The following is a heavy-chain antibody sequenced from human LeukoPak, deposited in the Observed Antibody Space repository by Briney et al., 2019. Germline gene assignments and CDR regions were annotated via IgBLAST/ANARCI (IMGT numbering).Heavy chain of an antibody. J-gene: IGHJ4*02. CDR1: GYSFTDYL. CDR2: INPSSGGT. Sequence: ASVKVSCKASGYSFTDYLMHWVRQAPGQGLEWIGRINPSSGGTNYGQKFQGRVTMTRDTSITTAYMEVSRLTSDDTAVHYCARQGIGAVDYWGQGTLVTVSS. V-gene: IGHV1-2*06. CDR3: ARQGIGAVDY. D-gene: IGHD1-26*01.